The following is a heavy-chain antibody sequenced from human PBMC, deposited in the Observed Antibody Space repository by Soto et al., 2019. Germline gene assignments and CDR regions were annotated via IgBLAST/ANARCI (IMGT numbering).Heavy chain of an antibody. V-gene: IGHV3-23*01. CDR3: EKRRGSGGHLDT. CDR1: GFTFSSYA. CDR2: VRMRGST. J-gene: IGHJ1*01. Sequence: GGSLRLSGAACGFTFSSYAMGWGRRGPGKGLEWGAEVRMRGSTHYAHSVRGGFTTCRDNQKTSLHLKMNRLPVEDQAVYFCEKRRGSGGHLDTWGPGAMVTVS. D-gene: IGHD3-10*01.